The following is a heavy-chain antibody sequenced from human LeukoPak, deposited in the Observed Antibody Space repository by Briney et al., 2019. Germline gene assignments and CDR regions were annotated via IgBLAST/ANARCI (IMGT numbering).Heavy chain of an antibody. CDR1: GYTFTDYY. J-gene: IGHJ3*02. D-gene: IGHD1-26*01. Sequence: GASVKVSCKASGYTFTDYYMHWVQQAPGKGLEWMGRVDPEDGETIYAEKFQGRVTITADTSTDTAYMELSSLRSEDTVVYYCAMGVGHIPDAFDIWGQGTMVTVSS. V-gene: IGHV1-69-2*01. CDR2: VDPEDGET. CDR3: AMGVGHIPDAFDI.